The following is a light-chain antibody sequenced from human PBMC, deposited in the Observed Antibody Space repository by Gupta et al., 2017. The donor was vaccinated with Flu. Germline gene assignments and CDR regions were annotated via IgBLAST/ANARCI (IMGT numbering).Light chain of an antibody. Sequence: DIVMTQSPLSLPVTPGEPASISCRSSQSLLHSNGYNYLDWYLQKPGQSPQLLIYLGSNRASGVPERFSGSGSGKNFTLKISRVEAEDVGVYYCLQTRQTPRTFGQGTKVEIK. J-gene: IGKJ1*01. V-gene: IGKV2-28*01. CDR2: LGS. CDR1: QSLLHSNGYNY. CDR3: LQTRQTPRT.